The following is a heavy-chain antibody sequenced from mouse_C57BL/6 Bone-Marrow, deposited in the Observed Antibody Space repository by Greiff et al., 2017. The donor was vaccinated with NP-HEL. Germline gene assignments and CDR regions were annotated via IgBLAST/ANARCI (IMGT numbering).Heavy chain of an antibody. Sequence: QVQLQQSGAELVMPGASVKLSCKASGYTFTSYWMHWVKQRPGQGLEWIGEIDPSDSYTNYNQKFKGKSTLTVDKSSSTAYMQLSSLTSEDSAVYYCARGGGLFDYWGQGTTLTVSS. J-gene: IGHJ2*01. CDR3: ARGGGLFDY. CDR1: GYTFTSYW. CDR2: IDPSDSYT. V-gene: IGHV1-69*01.